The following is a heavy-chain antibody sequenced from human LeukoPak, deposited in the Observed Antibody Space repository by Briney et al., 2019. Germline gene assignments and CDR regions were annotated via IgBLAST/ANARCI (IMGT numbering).Heavy chain of an antibody. V-gene: IGHV1-3*03. CDR3: ARAGVGASDFDY. Sequence: ASVKVSCKASGYTFTSYAMHWVRQAPGQRLEWMGWINAGNGNTKYSQEFQGRVTITRDTSASTAYMELSSLRSEDMAVYYCARAGVGASDFDYWGQGALVTVSS. CDR1: GYTFTSYA. CDR2: INAGNGNT. J-gene: IGHJ4*02. D-gene: IGHD1-26*01.